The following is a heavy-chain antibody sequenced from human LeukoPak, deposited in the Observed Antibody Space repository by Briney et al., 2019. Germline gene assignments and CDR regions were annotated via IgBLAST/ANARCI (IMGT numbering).Heavy chain of an antibody. D-gene: IGHD6-25*01. CDR1: GFTFSNYP. CDR3: ARDPQRGPPDYFDH. J-gene: IGHJ4*02. V-gene: IGHV3-30-3*01. CDR2: ISYTGGTK. Sequence: GRSLTLSCAPSGFTFSNYPMHWVRQAPGKGLEWVAVISYTGGTKYYAASVKGRFTISRDDSKSTLYLEMNSLRPEDTATYYCARDPQRGPPDYFDHWGQGTLVTVSS.